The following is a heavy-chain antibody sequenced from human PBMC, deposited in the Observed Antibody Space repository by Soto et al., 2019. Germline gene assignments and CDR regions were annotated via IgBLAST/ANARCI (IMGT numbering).Heavy chain of an antibody. CDR1: GFTFSDYW. Sequence: EVQLVESGGGLVQPGGSLRLSCAASGFTFSDYWMSWVRQAPGKGLECVANIKTDGSEKYYVDPVKGRFTISRDNAKNSLYLQMNSLRAEDTAVYYCASSMGRGGNDYWGQGTLFAGSS. J-gene: IGHJ4*02. V-gene: IGHV3-7*05. D-gene: IGHD3-10*01. CDR2: IKTDGSEK. CDR3: ASSMGRGGNDY.